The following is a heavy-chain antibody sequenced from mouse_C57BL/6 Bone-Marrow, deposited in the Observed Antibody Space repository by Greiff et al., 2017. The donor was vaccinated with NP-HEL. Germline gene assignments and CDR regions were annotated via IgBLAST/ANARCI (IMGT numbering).Heavy chain of an antibody. CDR1: GFTFSGYG. CDR3: SSPFAY. J-gene: IGHJ3*01. CDR2: IRSGSSTI. D-gene: IGHD1-1*01. Sequence: EVKVEESGGGLVKPGGSLKLSCAASGFTFSGYGMHWVRQAPEKGLEWVAYIRSGSSTIYYADTVKGRYTISRDNAKNTPFLQLTSLRSEDTAMYYCSSPFAYWGQGTLVTVSA. V-gene: IGHV5-17*01.